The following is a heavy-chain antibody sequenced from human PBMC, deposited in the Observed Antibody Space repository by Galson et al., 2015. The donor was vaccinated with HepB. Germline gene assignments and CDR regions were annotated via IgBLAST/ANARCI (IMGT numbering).Heavy chain of an antibody. V-gene: IGHV3-7*01. CDR1: GFTFSSHW. CDR3: VRGAGWLLDS. D-gene: IGHD5-24*01. Sequence: SLRLSCAASGFTFSSHWMNWVRQAPGKGLEWVALIRGDGTEKHYVDSVKGRFTISRDNAKNSLYLQMKSLRAEDTAVYYCVRGAGWLLDSWSQGTLVTVSS. J-gene: IGHJ4*02. CDR2: IRGDGTEK.